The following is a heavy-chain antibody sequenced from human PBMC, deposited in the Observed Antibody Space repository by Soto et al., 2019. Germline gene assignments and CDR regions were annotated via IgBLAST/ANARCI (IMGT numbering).Heavy chain of an antibody. V-gene: IGHV4-59*01. CDR3: ARVGRYCSSTSCWYNWFDP. CDR2: IYYSGST. CDR1: GGSISSYY. J-gene: IGHJ5*02. D-gene: IGHD2-2*01. Sequence: PSETLSLTCTVSGGSISSYYWSWIRQPPGKGLEWIGYIYYSGSTNYNPSLKSRVTISVDTSKNQFSLKLSSVTAADTAVYYCARVGRYCSSTSCWYNWFDPWGQGTLVTV.